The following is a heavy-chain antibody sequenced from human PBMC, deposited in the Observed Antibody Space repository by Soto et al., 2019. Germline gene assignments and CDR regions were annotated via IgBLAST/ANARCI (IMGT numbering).Heavy chain of an antibody. CDR2: IYYSGST. CDR1: GGSISSSRYY. CDR3: ARHDRNQGWFDP. J-gene: IGHJ5*02. Sequence: SETLSLTCTVSGGSISSSRYYLGWIRQPPGKGLEWIGSIYYSGSTYYNPSLKSRVTISVDTSKNQFSLKLSSVTAADTAVYYCARHDRNQGWFDPWGQGTLVTVSS. V-gene: IGHV4-39*01.